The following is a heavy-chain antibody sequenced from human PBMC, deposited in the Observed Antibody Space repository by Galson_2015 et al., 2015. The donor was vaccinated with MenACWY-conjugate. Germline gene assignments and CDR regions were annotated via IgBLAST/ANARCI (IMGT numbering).Heavy chain of an antibody. CDR1: GFTFSNYW. V-gene: IGHV3-74*01. CDR2: IRADGSFS. CDR3: ARDNNWSFDS. Sequence: SLRLSCAASGFTFSNYWMHWVRQPPGKGLEWVSYIRADGSFSNYADSVKGRFTNSTDNAKNMVYLQMDGLGAEDTAVYFCARDNNWSFDSWGQGTLVTVSS. D-gene: IGHD1-1*01. J-gene: IGHJ4*02.